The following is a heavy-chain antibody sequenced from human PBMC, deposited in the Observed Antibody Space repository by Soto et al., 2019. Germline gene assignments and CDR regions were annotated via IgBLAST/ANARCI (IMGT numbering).Heavy chain of an antibody. D-gene: IGHD1-26*01. V-gene: IGHV1-18*01. CDR2: ISAYNGNT. Sequence: ASVKVSCKASGYTFTSYGISWVRQAPGQGPEWMGWISAYNGNTNYAQKLQGRVTMTTDTSTSTAYMGLRSLRSDDTAVYYCARGGSYSGSYPWGGYYYYGMDVWGQGTTVTVSS. CDR3: ARGGSYSGSYPWGGYYYYGMDV. J-gene: IGHJ6*02. CDR1: GYTFTSYG.